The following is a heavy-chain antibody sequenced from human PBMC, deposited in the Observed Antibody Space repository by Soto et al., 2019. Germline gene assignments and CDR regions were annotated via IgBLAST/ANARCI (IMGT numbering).Heavy chain of an antibody. Sequence: QITLKETGPTLVKPTQPLTLTCTFSGFSLSTSGVTVGWIRQPPGKALEWLALIYWDSDKRSTPSLKNSLTNTTETAKTQVLLTIPNMGPVDTATDYYAPSQSLVIVGVPAAIRRGEVYFDYWGQGTRVTVSS. CDR2: IYWDSDK. J-gene: IGHJ4*02. D-gene: IGHD2-2*01. CDR1: GFSLSTSGVT. V-gene: IGHV2-5*02. CDR3: APSQSLVIVGVPAAIRRGEVYFDY.